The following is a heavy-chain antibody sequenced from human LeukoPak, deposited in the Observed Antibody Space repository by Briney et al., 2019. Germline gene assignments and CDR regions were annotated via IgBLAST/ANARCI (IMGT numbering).Heavy chain of an antibody. V-gene: IGHV1-69*05. CDR3: AIPLESGTIFGVVSDYYYMDV. J-gene: IGHJ6*03. Sequence: SVKVSCKASGGTFSSYAISWVRRAPGQGLEWMGGIIPIFGTANYAQKFQGRVTITTDESTSTAYMELSSLRSEDTAVYYCAIPLESGTIFGVVSDYYYMDVWGKGTTVTVSS. D-gene: IGHD3-3*01. CDR1: GGTFSSYA. CDR2: IIPIFGTA.